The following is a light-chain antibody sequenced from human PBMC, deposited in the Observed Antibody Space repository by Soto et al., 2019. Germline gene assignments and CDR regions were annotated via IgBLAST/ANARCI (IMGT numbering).Light chain of an antibody. V-gene: IGKV3-15*01. J-gene: IGKJ3*01. CDR3: QQYNNWPV. CDR2: GAS. Sequence: EIVMTQSPATLSVSPGERATLSCRASQSVSSNLAWYQQKPGQAPRLLIYGASTRATGIPARFGGSGSGTEFTLTISSLQSEDFAVYYCQQYNNWPVFGPGTKVDIK. CDR1: QSVSSN.